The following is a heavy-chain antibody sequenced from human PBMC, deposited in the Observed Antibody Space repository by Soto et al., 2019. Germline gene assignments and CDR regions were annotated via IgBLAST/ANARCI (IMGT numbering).Heavy chain of an antibody. Sequence: GGSLRLSCAASGFTFSSYSMNWVRQAPGKGLEWVSYISSSSSTIYYADSVKGRFTISRDNAKNSLYLQMNSLRAEDTAVYYCARGSVAVAGYYYYGMDVWGQGTTVTVSS. V-gene: IGHV3-48*01. CDR1: GFTFSSYS. CDR2: ISSSSSTI. CDR3: ARGSVAVAGYYYYGMDV. D-gene: IGHD6-19*01. J-gene: IGHJ6*02.